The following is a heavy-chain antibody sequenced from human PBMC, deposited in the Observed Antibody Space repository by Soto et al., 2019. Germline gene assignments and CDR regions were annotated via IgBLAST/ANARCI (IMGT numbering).Heavy chain of an antibody. V-gene: IGHV3-53*01. Sequence: EVQLVVSGGGLIQPGGSLRLSCAASGLTVNSNFMSWVRQAPGKGPEWVSVMYSGGSTYYADSVRGRFTISRDNFKNTLYLQMSSLSAEDTAVYYCARGGSISNLHGWFDPWGQGTLVTVSS. D-gene: IGHD3-3*02. CDR3: ARGGSISNLHGWFDP. CDR2: MYSGGST. J-gene: IGHJ5*02. CDR1: GLTVNSNF.